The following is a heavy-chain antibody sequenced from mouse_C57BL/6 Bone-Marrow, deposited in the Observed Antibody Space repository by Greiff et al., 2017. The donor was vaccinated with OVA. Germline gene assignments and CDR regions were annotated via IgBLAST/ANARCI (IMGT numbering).Heavy chain of an antibody. Sequence: EVQRVESGGGLVKPGGSLKLSCAASGFTFSSYAMSWVRQTPEKRLEWVATISDGGSYTYYPDNVKGRFTISRDNAKNNLYLQMSHLKSEDTAMYYCARPYYYWYFDVWGTGTTVTVSS. V-gene: IGHV5-4*01. CDR3: ARPYYYWYFDV. D-gene: IGHD1-1*01. J-gene: IGHJ1*03. CDR1: GFTFSSYA. CDR2: ISDGGSYT.